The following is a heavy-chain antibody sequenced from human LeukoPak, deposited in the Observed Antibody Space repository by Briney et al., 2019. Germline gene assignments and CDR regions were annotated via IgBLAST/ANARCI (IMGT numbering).Heavy chain of an antibody. CDR1: GGSISSYY. CDR2: IYYSGST. CDR3: ARAAWGMATINDY. Sequence: SETLSLTCTVSGGSISSYYWSWIRQPPGKGLEWIGYIYYSGSTNYNPSLKSRVTISVDTSKNQFSLKLSSVTAADTAVYYCARAAWGMATINDYWGQGTLVTVSS. D-gene: IGHD5-24*01. V-gene: IGHV4-59*01. J-gene: IGHJ4*02.